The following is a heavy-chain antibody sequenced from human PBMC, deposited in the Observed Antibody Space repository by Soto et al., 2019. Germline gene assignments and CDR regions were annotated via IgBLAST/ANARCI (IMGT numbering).Heavy chain of an antibody. D-gene: IGHD5-18*01. CDR2: ISYDGSNK. CDR1: GFTFSSYG. Sequence: QVQLVESGGGVVQPGRSLRLSCAASGFTFSSYGMHWVRQAPGKGLEWVAVISYDGSNKYYADSVKGRFTISRDNSKNTLYLQMNSLRAEDTAVYYCAKEGCGYSYGRYGMDVWGQGTTVTVFS. J-gene: IGHJ6*02. CDR3: AKEGCGYSYGRYGMDV. V-gene: IGHV3-30*18.